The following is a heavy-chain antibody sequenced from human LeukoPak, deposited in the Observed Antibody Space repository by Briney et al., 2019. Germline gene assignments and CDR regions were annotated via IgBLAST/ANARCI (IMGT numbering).Heavy chain of an antibody. CDR2: IIPILGIA. Sequence: ASVKVSCKASGGTFSSYAISWVRQAPGQGLEWMGRIIPILGIANYAQKFQGRVTMTRNTSISTAYMELSSLRSEDTAVYYCARAPSYYYGSGTMDVWGQGTTVTVSS. D-gene: IGHD3-10*01. CDR3: ARAPSYYYGSGTMDV. J-gene: IGHJ6*02. V-gene: IGHV1-69*04. CDR1: GGTFSSYA.